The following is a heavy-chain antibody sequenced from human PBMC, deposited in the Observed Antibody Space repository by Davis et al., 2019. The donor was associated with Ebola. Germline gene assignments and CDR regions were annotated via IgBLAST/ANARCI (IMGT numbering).Heavy chain of an antibody. D-gene: IGHD6-19*01. CDR1: GGSVSSGSYY. J-gene: IGHJ6*04. Sequence: SETLSLTCTVSGGSVSSGSYYWSWIRQPPGKGLEWIGYIYYSGSTNYNPSLKSRVTISVDTSKNQFSLKLSSVTVADTAVYYCARERVSSGWYGYYYGMDVWGKGTTVTVSS. CDR2: IYYSGST. V-gene: IGHV4-61*01. CDR3: ARERVSSGWYGYYYGMDV.